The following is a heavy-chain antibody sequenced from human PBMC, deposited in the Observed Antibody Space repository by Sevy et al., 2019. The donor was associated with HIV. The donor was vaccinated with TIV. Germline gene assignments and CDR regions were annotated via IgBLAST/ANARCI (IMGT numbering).Heavy chain of an antibody. J-gene: IGHJ6*03. Sequence: GGFLRLSCAASGFTFSSYSMNWVRQAPGKGLEWVSSISSSSSYIYYADSVKGRFTISRDNAKNSLYLQMNSLRAEDTAVYYCARARIAASTDYYYMDVWGKGTTVTVSS. D-gene: IGHD6-13*01. V-gene: IGHV3-21*01. CDR3: ARARIAASTDYYYMDV. CDR2: ISSSSSYI. CDR1: GFTFSSYS.